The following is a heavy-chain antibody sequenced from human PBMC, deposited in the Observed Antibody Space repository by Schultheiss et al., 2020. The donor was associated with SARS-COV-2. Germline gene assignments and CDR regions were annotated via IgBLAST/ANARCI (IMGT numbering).Heavy chain of an antibody. CDR1: GFTFSSYE. CDR2: ISSSGSTI. V-gene: IGHV3-48*03. J-gene: IGHJ4*02. CDR3: ASSRYDYVWGSYRYFDY. D-gene: IGHD3-16*02. Sequence: GGSLRLSCAASGFTFSSYEMNWVRQAPGKGLEWVSYISSSGSTIYYADSVKGRFTISRDNAKNSLYLQMNSLRAEDTAVYYCASSRYDYVWGSYRYFDYWGQGTLVTVSS.